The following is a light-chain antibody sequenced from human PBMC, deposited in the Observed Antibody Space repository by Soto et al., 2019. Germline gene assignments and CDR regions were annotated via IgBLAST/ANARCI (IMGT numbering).Light chain of an antibody. Sequence: DIQMTQSPSSLSASGGDRVTITCRASQDISNYLAWYQQKPGKVPKLLIYGASTLKPGVPSRFSVSGSGTDLTLTISSLQTEDVETDYCHNYNRAHGTLGQGTKVESK. CDR3: HNYNRAHGT. V-gene: IGKV1-27*01. CDR2: GAS. CDR1: QDISNY. J-gene: IGKJ1*01.